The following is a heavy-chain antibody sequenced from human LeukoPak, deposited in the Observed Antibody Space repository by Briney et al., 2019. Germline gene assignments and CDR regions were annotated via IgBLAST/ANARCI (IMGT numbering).Heavy chain of an antibody. Sequence: SETLSLTCTVSGGSISTTNYYWGWIRQSPGKGLEWFGCVYYSGSTYYNPSLKSRVTISVDTSKNQFSLKLSSVTAADTAVYYCARTRYYYNSRSYGAPYYFDYWGQGTLVTVSS. CDR3: ARTRYYYNSRSYGAPYYFDY. V-gene: IGHV4-39*07. CDR2: VYYSGST. J-gene: IGHJ4*02. D-gene: IGHD3-10*01. CDR1: GGSISTTNYY.